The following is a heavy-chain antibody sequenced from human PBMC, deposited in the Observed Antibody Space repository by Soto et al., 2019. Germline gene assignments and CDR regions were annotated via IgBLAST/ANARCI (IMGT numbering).Heavy chain of an antibody. CDR1: GFTFSSYS. V-gene: IGHV3-48*01. CDR2: ISSSSNTI. J-gene: IGHJ5*02. CDR3: ARDSSGYLNWFDP. D-gene: IGHD3-22*01. Sequence: PGGSLRLSCAASGFTFSSYSMNWVRQAPGKGLEWVSYISSSSNTIYYADSVKGRLTISRDNAKNSLYLQMNSLRAEDTAVYYCARDSSGYLNWFDPWGQGTLVTVSS.